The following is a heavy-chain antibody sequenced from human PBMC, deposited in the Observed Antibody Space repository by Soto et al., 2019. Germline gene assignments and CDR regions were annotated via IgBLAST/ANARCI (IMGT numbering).Heavy chain of an antibody. J-gene: IGHJ3*01. V-gene: IGHV4-31*03. D-gene: IGHD2-2*01. CDR1: GGSISSGGYY. CDR3: ARAPVPRGDDFDF. CDR2: IYYSGRT. Sequence: QVQLQESGPGLVKPSQTLSLTCTVSGGSISSGGYYWSWIRQHPGKGLEWIGYIYYSGRTYYNPYLQSRVTISVDTSKNQFSLELSSVTAADTAVYYCARAPVPRGDDFDFWGQGTMVTVSS.